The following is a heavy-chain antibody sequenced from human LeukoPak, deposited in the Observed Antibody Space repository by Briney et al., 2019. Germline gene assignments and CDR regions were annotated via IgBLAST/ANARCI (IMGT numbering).Heavy chain of an antibody. Sequence: SDTLSLTCTVSADSISSYYWSWMRQPPGKGLEWIGYIYYSGSTYYNPSLKSRVTISVDTSKKEFSLNLNSVTAADTAVYYCARHGSFGYCSNGVCSSDYFDPWGQGTLVTVSS. CDR2: IYYSGST. D-gene: IGHD2-8*01. CDR1: ADSISSYY. V-gene: IGHV4-59*08. J-gene: IGHJ5*02. CDR3: ARHGSFGYCSNGVCSSDYFDP.